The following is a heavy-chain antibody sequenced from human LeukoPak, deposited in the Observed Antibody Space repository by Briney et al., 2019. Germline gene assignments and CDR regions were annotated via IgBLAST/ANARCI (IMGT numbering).Heavy chain of an antibody. V-gene: IGHV3-30*18. J-gene: IGHJ4*01. CDR2: ISYDGSNK. D-gene: IGHD6-13*01. Sequence: PDGSLRLSCAASGFTFSSYGMHWVRQAPGKGLEWVAVISYDGSNKYYADSVKGRFTISRDNSKNTLYLQMNSLRAEDTAVYYCAKDPGIAAAGISYFDFWGQGTLVAVSS. CDR1: GFTFSSYG. CDR3: AKDPGIAAAGISYFDF.